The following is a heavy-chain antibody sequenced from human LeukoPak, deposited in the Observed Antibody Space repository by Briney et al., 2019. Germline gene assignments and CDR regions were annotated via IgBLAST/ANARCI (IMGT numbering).Heavy chain of an antibody. V-gene: IGHV1-69*06. CDR1: GGTFSSYA. CDR2: IIPIFGTA. D-gene: IGHD6-13*01. Sequence: ASVKVSCKASGGTFSSYAISWVRQAPGQGLEWMGGIIPIFGTANYAQKFQGRVTITADKSTSTAYMELSSLRSEDTAVYYCARDLAAALYPSDYYYYMDVWGKGTTVTVSS. CDR3: ARDLAAALYPSDYYYYMDV. J-gene: IGHJ6*03.